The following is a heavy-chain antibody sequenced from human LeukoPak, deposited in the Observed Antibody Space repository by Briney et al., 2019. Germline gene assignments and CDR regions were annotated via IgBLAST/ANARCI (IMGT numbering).Heavy chain of an antibody. CDR3: ARDSPNPTPKGPLVGANAFDI. V-gene: IGHV1-18*04. J-gene: IGHJ3*02. D-gene: IGHD1-26*01. Sequence: ASVKVSCKASGYTFTGYYMHWVRQAPGQGLEWMGWISAYNGNTNYAQKLQGRVTMTTDTSTSTAYMELRSLRSGDTAVYYCARDSPNPTPKGPLVGANAFDIWGQGTMVTVSS. CDR2: ISAYNGNT. CDR1: GYTFTGYY.